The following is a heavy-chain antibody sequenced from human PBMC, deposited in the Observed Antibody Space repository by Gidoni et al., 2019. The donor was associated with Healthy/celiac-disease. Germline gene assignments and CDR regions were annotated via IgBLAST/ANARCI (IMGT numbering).Heavy chain of an antibody. CDR1: ASTVSSYS. CDR3: ASPTVKELLGFDY. J-gene: IGHJ4*02. CDR2: ICSSSSYI. Sequence: EVQRVESGGGLVKPGGSLRLSRAAAASTVSSYSMNWVRQAPGKGLEWVRSICSSSSYIYYADSVKGPFTISRDNAKNSLYLQLNSLRAEDTAVYYCASPTVKELLGFDYWGQGTLVTVSS. V-gene: IGHV3-21*01. D-gene: IGHD1-26*01.